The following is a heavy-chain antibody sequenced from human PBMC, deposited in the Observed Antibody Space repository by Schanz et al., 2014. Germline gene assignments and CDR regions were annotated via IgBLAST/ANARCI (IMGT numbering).Heavy chain of an antibody. D-gene: IGHD3-22*01. CDR1: GFTFSNYG. J-gene: IGHJ4*02. V-gene: IGHV3-30*02. CDR3: AKDLPSDYYIAY. Sequence: QVQLVESGGGVVQPGGSLRLSCAASGFTFSNYGLHWVRQAPGKGLEWVAFIRYNGINEYYADSVKGRFTISRDNSKNTLYLQMNSLRAEXTAVYYCAKDLPSDYYIAYWGQGTLVTVSS. CDR2: IRYNGINE.